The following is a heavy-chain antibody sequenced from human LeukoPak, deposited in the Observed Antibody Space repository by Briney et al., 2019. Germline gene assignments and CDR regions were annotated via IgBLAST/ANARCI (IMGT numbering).Heavy chain of an antibody. CDR2: INHSGST. Sequence: KPSETLSLTCAVYGGSFSGYYWSWIRQPPGKGLEWIGEINHSGSTNYNPSLKSRVTISVDTSKNQFSLKLSSVTAADAAVYYCARGPSTIFGVVAIYVYYYMDVWGKGTTVTVSS. CDR1: GGSFSGYY. V-gene: IGHV4-34*01. D-gene: IGHD3-3*01. J-gene: IGHJ6*03. CDR3: ARGPSTIFGVVAIYVYYYMDV.